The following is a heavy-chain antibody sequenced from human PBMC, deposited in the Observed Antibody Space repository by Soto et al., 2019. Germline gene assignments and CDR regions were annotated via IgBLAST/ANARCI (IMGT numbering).Heavy chain of an antibody. CDR1: GGSISSSSYY. Sequence: QLQLQESGPGLVKPSETLSLTCTVSGGSISSSSYYWGWIRQPPGKGLEWIGSIYYSGSTYYNPSLKSRVTISVDTSKNQFSLKLSSVTAADTAVYYCATDPEIVRWFGTSYWGQGTLVTVSS. D-gene: IGHD3-10*01. CDR3: ATDPEIVRWFGTSY. CDR2: IYYSGST. J-gene: IGHJ4*02. V-gene: IGHV4-39*01.